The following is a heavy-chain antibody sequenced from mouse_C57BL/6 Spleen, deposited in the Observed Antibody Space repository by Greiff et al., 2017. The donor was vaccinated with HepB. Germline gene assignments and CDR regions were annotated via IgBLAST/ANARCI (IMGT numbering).Heavy chain of an antibody. D-gene: IGHD2-2*01. V-gene: IGHV1-80*01. CDR1: GYAFSSYW. J-gene: IGHJ3*01. CDR3: AREGSTMVTTGGFAY. CDR2: IYPGDGDT. Sequence: VKLQESGAELVKPGASVKISCKASGYAFSSYWMNWVKQRPGKGLEWIGQIYPGDGDTNYNGKFKGKATLTADKSSSTAYMQLSSLTSEDSAVYFCAREGSTMVTTGGFAYWGQGTLVTVSA.